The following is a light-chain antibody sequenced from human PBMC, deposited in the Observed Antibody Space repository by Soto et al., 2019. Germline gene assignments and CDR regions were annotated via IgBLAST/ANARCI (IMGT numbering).Light chain of an antibody. Sequence: EIVMTQSPATLSLSPGERATLSCRASQSVNSKLAWYQQKPGQAPRLLIHDASTRATGIPVRFSGSGYGTEFTLTISSLQSEDFAVYYCQQYNNWPLGFGGGTKVEIK. V-gene: IGKV3-15*01. CDR3: QQYNNWPLG. CDR1: QSVNSK. CDR2: DAS. J-gene: IGKJ4*01.